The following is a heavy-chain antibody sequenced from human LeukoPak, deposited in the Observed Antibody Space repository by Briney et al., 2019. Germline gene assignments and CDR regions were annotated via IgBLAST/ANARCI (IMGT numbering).Heavy chain of an antibody. J-gene: IGHJ5*02. CDR3: AREVDTRAEVWFDP. Sequence: PSETLSLTCAVSGGSISSGGYSWSWIRQPPGKGLEWIGYIYHSGSTYYNPSLKSRVTISVDRSKNQFSLKLSSVTAADTAVYYCAREVDTRAEVWFDPWGQGTLVTVSS. CDR1: GGSISSGGYS. V-gene: IGHV4-30-2*01. CDR2: IYHSGST. D-gene: IGHD5-18*01.